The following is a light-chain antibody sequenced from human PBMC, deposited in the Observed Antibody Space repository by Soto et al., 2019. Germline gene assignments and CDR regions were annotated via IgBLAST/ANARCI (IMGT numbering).Light chain of an antibody. CDR3: QPLGT. J-gene: IGKJ1*01. V-gene: IGKV3-20*01. Sequence: EIVWTQSPGTLSLSPGERVTLSCRASQSGRNNYLAWYQQTPGQAPRLLIYGASSRDTGIPDRFSGSGSVTDFPLTISRLDPEVFSVYYYQPLGTVGQGTKVEIK. CDR1: QSGRNNY. CDR2: GAS.